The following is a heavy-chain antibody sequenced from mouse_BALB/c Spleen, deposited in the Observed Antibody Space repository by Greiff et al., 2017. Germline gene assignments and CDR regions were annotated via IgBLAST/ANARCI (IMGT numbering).Heavy chain of an antibody. J-gene: IGHJ1*01. CDR2: ISSGGST. CDR1: GFTFSSYA. D-gene: IGHD2-1*01. V-gene: IGHV5-6-5*01. Sequence: EVMLVESGGGLVKPGGSLKLSCAASGFTFSSYAMSWVRQTPEKRLEWVASISSGGSTYYPDSVKGRFTISRDNARNILYLQMSSLRSEDTAMYYCARAYGTWYFDVWGAGTTVTVSS. CDR3: ARAYGTWYFDV.